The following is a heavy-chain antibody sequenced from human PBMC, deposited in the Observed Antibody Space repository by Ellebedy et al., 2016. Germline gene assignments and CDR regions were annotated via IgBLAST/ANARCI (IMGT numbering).Heavy chain of an antibody. D-gene: IGHD2-2*01. J-gene: IGHJ4*02. V-gene: IGHV3-23*01. CDR2: ISGSGGST. Sequence: GGSLRLSXAASGFTFSSYAMSWVRQAPGKGLEWVSAISGSGGSTYYADSVKGRFTISRDNSKNTLYLQMNSLGAEDTAVYYCARGIALGYCSSTSCPTWVFDYWGQGTLVTVSS. CDR1: GFTFSSYA. CDR3: ARGIALGYCSSTSCPTWVFDY.